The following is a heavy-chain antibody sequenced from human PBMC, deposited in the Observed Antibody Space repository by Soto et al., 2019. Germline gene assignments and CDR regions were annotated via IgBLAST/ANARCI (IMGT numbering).Heavy chain of an antibody. V-gene: IGHV3-23*01. D-gene: IGHD4-17*01. CDR2: ISGSGGST. Sequence: GGSLRLSCAASGFTFSSYAMSWVRQAPGKGLEWVSAISGSGGSTYYADSVKGRFTISRDNSKNTLYLQMNSLRAEDTAVYYCARVDYGDYEVGYWGQGTLVTISS. CDR1: GFTFSSYA. J-gene: IGHJ4*02. CDR3: ARVDYGDYEVGY.